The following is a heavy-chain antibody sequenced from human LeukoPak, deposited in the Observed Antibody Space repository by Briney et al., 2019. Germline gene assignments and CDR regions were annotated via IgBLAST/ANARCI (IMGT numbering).Heavy chain of an antibody. CDR2: ISSGGDIT. CDR3: AKGKIPNIMGGNGIDV. D-gene: IGHD5-12*01. Sequence: GGSLRLSCAASGFTFSPYSLTWVRQDPGKGLEWVSAISSGGDITYYADSVKGRFTISRDNSKNTLYLQMNNLRAGDTAAYYCAKGKIPNIMGGNGIDVWGQGTTVTVSS. CDR1: GFTFSPYS. J-gene: IGHJ6*02. V-gene: IGHV3-23*01.